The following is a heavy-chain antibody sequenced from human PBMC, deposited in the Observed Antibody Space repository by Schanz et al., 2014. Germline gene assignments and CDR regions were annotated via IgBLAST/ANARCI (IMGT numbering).Heavy chain of an antibody. D-gene: IGHD2-15*01. V-gene: IGHV3-30*03. J-gene: IGHJ4*02. CDR2: ISYDGNNK. CDR3: AREIPAGGHFDY. Sequence: QVQLVESGGGVVQPGRSLRLSCVASRFTFSSYDIHWIRQAPGKGLEWVALISYDGNNKYYADSVKGRFTISRDNSKNTLYLRMISLRAEDTAMFYCAREIPAGGHFDYWGQGTLVSVSS. CDR1: RFTFSSYD.